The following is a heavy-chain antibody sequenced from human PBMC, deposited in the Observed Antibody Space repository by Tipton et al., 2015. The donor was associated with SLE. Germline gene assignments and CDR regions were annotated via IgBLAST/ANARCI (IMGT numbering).Heavy chain of an antibody. CDR3: ARSVVGALGYFEN. D-gene: IGHD1-26*01. Sequence: QLVQSGAEVKKPGASVKVSCKAAGHTFTSYGFSWVRQAPGQGLEWMGCISAHSGNTRHVQKHKGRVTMTTDTSTSTAYMELRSLRSDDTAGYYCARSVVGALGYFENRGQGTLVTVSS. CDR1: GHTFTSYG. CDR2: ISAHSGNT. V-gene: IGHV1-18*04. J-gene: IGHJ4*02.